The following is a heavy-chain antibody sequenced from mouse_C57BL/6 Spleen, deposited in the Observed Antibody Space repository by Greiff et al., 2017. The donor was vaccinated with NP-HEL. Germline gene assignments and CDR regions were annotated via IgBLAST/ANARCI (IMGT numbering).Heavy chain of an antibody. CDR1: GFSLTSYG. Sequence: VQRVESGPGLVQPSQSLSITCTVSGFSLTSYGVHWVRQSPGKGLEWLGVIWSGGSTDYNAAFISRLSISKDNSKSQVFFKMNSLQADDTAIYYCARNLGKAQATGFAYWGQGTLVTVSA. V-gene: IGHV2-2*01. CDR3: ARNLGKAQATGFAY. J-gene: IGHJ3*01. D-gene: IGHD3-2*02. CDR2: IWSGGST.